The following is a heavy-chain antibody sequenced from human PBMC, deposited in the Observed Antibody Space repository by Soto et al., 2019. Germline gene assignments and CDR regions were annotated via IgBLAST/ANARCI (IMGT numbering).Heavy chain of an antibody. CDR3: ARDETAAVANYYYYGMDV. Sequence: QVQLVQSGAEVKKPGASVKVSCKASGYTFTSYAISWVRQAPGQGLEWMGWISAYNGNTNYAQKLQGRVTMTTDTSTSTAYMELRSLRSDDTAVYYCARDETAAVANYYYYGMDVWGQGTTVTVSS. D-gene: IGHD6-25*01. J-gene: IGHJ6*02. CDR1: GYTFTSYA. V-gene: IGHV1-18*04. CDR2: ISAYNGNT.